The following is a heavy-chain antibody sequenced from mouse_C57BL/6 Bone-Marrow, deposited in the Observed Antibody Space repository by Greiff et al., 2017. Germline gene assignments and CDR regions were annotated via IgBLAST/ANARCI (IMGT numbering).Heavy chain of an antibody. CDR3: ARDGDYLFDY. CDR1: GYSIPSGYY. CDR2: RSYDGSN. V-gene: IGHV3-6*01. D-gene: IGHD2-13*01. J-gene: IGHJ2*01. Sequence: VQLKESGPGLVKPSQSLSLTCSVTGYSIPSGYYWNWIRQFPGNKLEWMGYRSYDGSNNYNPSLKNRISITRDTTKNQFFLKLNSVTTEDTATYYCARDGDYLFDYWGQGTTLTVSS.